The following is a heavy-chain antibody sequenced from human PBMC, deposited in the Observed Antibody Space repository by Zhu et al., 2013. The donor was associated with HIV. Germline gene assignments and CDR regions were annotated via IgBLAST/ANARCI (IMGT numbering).Heavy chain of an antibody. Sequence: QVQLQESGPGLVKPSETLSLTCNVSGYSISSGYYWGWIRQAPGKGLEWIGSIYHTGSTHHDPSLKSRVTILVDTSKNQLSLRLRSVTAADTAIYYCARVPIYYYYMDVWGKGTTVTVSS. CDR2: IYHTGST. CDR1: GYSISSGYY. CDR3: ARVPIYYYYMDV. J-gene: IGHJ6*03. V-gene: IGHV4-38-2*02.